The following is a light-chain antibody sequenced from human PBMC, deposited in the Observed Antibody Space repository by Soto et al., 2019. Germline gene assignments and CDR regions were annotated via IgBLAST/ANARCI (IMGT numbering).Light chain of an antibody. Sequence: EIVLTQSPGTLSLSPGERATLSCRASQSVSSIYLAWYQQKPGQAPSLLIYGASSRATGIPDRFSGSGSGTDFTLTISRLEPEDFAVYYCQQYGSSPWTFGQGTKVEI. CDR2: GAS. J-gene: IGKJ1*01. CDR3: QQYGSSPWT. CDR1: QSVSSIY. V-gene: IGKV3-20*01.